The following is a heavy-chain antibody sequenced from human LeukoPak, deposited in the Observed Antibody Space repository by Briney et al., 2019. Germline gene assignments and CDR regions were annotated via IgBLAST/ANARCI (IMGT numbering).Heavy chain of an antibody. Sequence: SVKVSCKASGGTFSSYAISWVRQAPGQGLEWMGGIIPIFGTANYAQKFQGRVTITTDESTSTAYMELSSLRSEDTAVYYCARDLWGPRGYFDYWGQGTLVTVSS. CDR1: GGTFSSYA. V-gene: IGHV1-69*05. J-gene: IGHJ4*02. CDR2: IIPIFGTA. CDR3: ARDLWGPRGYFDY. D-gene: IGHD3-16*01.